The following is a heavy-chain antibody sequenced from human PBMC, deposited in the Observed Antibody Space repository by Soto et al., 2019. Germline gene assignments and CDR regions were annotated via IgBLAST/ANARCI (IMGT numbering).Heavy chain of an antibody. J-gene: IGHJ4*02. CDR3: ARGEGFLDF. D-gene: IGHD2-15*01. V-gene: IGHV1-18*01. Sequence: QVQLVQSGADVKKPGASVTVPCSASGYTLTMDGISWVRQAPGQGLEWMGWITPYNGNTQYAQKFQGRVTMTTDTSTSTAYMELRSPRSDDTAVYFCARGEGFLDFWGQGTLVTVSS. CDR1: GYTLTMDG. CDR2: ITPYNGNT.